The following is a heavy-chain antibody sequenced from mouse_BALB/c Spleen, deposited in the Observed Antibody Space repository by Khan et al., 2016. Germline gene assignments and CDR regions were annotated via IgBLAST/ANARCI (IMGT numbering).Heavy chain of an antibody. D-gene: IGHD2-4*01. CDR3: AKGLRRGYYFDS. CDR2: IHPGGGGS. J-gene: IGHJ2*01. CDR1: GYTFTDYE. Sequence: QVQLKQSGAELVRPGASVKLSCKALGYTFTDYEMHWVKQTPVHGLEWIGAIHPGGGGSAYNQKFKVRATLTADKSSSTAYMDLSSLTSGDSAVYYCAKGLRRGYYFDSWGQGTTLTVSS. V-gene: IGHV1-15*01.